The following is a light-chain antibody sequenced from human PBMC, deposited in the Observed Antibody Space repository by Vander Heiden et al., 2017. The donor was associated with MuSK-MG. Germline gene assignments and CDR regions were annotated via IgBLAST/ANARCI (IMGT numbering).Light chain of an antibody. CDR1: QSLLHSNGYNY. J-gene: IGKJ5*01. V-gene: IGKV2-28*01. CDR3: RQDLQAPNT. Sequence: DIVMTQSRLSLPVTPGEPATISCRSSQSLLHSNGYNYLDWYLQKPGQSPQLLIYLGSNRVSAGPDRYSGSGSGRDFTLRIRSVDAENVGVDYCRQDLQAPNTLGQGTRLEIK. CDR2: LGS.